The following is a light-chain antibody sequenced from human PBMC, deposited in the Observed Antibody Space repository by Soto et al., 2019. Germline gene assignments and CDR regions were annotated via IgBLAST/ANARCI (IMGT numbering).Light chain of an antibody. J-gene: IGKJ2*01. V-gene: IGKV3-20*01. CDR1: QSVSNNF. CDR2: GAS. CDR3: QQYGSSPPYT. Sequence: EIVLTQSPGTLSLSPGERATLSCRASQSVSNNFLAWYQQKPGQAPRVLIYGASSRSTGIPDRFSGSGSGTDFTLTISRLEPKDFAVYYCQQYGSSPPYTFGQGTKLEIK.